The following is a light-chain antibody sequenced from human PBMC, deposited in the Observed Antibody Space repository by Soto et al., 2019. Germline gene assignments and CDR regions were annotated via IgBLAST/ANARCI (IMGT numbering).Light chain of an antibody. CDR3: SSATNTDTLVV. V-gene: IGLV2-14*01. Sequence: QSALTQPASVSGSPGQSITISCTGTSSDIASYKFVSWFQHHPGKAPKLLIYEVNNRPSGISNRFSGSKSGNTASLTISGLQPEDEANYFCSSATNTDTLVVFGGETKLTVL. CDR1: SSDIASYKF. J-gene: IGLJ2*01. CDR2: EVN.